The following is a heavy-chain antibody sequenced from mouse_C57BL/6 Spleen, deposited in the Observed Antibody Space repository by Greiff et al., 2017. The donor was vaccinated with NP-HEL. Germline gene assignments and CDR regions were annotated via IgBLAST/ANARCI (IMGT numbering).Heavy chain of an antibody. CDR2: IDPSDSET. D-gene: IGHD4-1*01. CDR1: GYTFTSYW. V-gene: IGHV1-52*01. CDR3: VTGTWGDYFDY. Sequence: QVQLQQPGAELVRPGSSVKLSCKASGYTFTSYWMHWVKQRPIQGLEWIGNIDPSDSETHYNQKFKDKATLTVDKSSSTAYMQLSSLTSEDSAVYYCVTGTWGDYFDYWGQGTTLTVSS. J-gene: IGHJ2*01.